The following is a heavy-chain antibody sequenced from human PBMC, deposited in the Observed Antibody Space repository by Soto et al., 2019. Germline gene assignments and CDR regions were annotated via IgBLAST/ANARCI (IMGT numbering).Heavy chain of an antibody. V-gene: IGHV4-34*01. D-gene: IGHD6-6*01. CDR3: ARTSRFDY. J-gene: IGHJ4*02. CDR2: INHRGST. CDR1: GGSFSGYY. Sequence: QVQLQQWGAGLLKPSETLSLTCAVYGGSFSGYYWSWIRQPPGKGLEWIGEINHRGSTNYNPSLKSRVTISVDTSKSQFSLKLSSVTAADTAVYYCARTSRFDYWGQGTLVTVSS.